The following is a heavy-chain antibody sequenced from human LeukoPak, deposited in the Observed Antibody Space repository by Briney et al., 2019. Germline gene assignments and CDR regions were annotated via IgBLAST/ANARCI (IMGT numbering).Heavy chain of an antibody. CDR1: GFAFHNYA. V-gene: IGHV3-9*01. J-gene: IGHJ6*02. D-gene: IGHD4-23*01. CDR3: AKDTGGNGAYFYAMDV. CDR2: VNWNSDTK. Sequence: GGSLRLSCVGSGFAFHNYAMHWVRRPPGKGLEWVSAVNWNSDTKAYADSVKGRFTISRDRARNSLYLQMDSLRPEDTALYYCAKDTGGNGAYFYAMDVWGQGTSVTVSS.